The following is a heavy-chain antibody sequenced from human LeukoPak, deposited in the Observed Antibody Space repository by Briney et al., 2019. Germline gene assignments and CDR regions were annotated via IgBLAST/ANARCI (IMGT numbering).Heavy chain of an antibody. CDR1: GFTFNIYA. V-gene: IGHV3-64*01. CDR3: AREFAFYYGSGSFWRAFDI. J-gene: IGHJ3*02. CDR2: ISGNGGST. Sequence: GGSLRLSCAASGFTFNIYAMHWVRQAPGKGLEYVSAISGNGGSTYYANSVKGRFTISRGNSKNTLYLQMGSLRAEDMAVYYCAREFAFYYGSGSFWRAFDIWGQGTMVTISS. D-gene: IGHD3-10*01.